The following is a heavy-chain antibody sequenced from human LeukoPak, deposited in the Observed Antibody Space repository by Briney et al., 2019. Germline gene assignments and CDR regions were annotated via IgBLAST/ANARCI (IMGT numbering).Heavy chain of an antibody. V-gene: IGHV1-46*01. CDR1: GYTFTSYY. CDR3: ARDWENYDSSGYYVF. CDR2: INPSGGST. Sequence: ASVKVSXKASGYTFTSYYMHWVRQAPGQGLEWMGIINPSGGSTSYAQKFQGRVTMTRDTSTSTVYMELSSLRSEDTAVYYCARDWENYDSSGYYVFWGQGTLVTVSS. D-gene: IGHD3-22*01. J-gene: IGHJ4*02.